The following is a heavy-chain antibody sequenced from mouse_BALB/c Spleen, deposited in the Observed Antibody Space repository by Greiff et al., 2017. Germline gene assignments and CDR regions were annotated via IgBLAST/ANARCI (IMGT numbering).Heavy chain of an antibody. D-gene: IGHD2-2*01. J-gene: IGHJ3*01. CDR1: GFTFSSFG. V-gene: IGHV5-17*02. Sequence: EVKLMESGGGLVQPGGSRKLSCAASGFTFSSFGMHWVRQAPEKGLEWVAYISSGSSTIYYADTVKGRFTISRDNPKNTLFLQMTSLRSEDTAMYYCARGGLRRGNWFAYWGQGTLVTVSA. CDR3: ARGGLRRGNWFAY. CDR2: ISSGSSTI.